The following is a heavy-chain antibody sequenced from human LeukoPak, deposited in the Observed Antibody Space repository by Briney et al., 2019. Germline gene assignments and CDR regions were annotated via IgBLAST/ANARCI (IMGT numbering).Heavy chain of an antibody. V-gene: IGHV4-31*03. CDR1: GGSISNGGYY. D-gene: IGHD2-2*02. Sequence: PSQTLSLTCTVSGGSISNGGYYWSWIRQRPGKGLEWIGYIYYSGSTYYNPSLKSRVTISVDTSKNQFSLKLSSVTAADTAVYYCARAEYCSSTSCYTSEGPYDYWGQGTLVTVSS. CDR2: IYYSGST. CDR3: ARAEYCSSTSCYTSEGPYDY. J-gene: IGHJ4*02.